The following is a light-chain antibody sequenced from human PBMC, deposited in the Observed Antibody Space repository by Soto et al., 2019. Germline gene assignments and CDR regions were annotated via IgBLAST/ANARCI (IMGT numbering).Light chain of an antibody. CDR1: QSVGSA. Sequence: EIVMTQSPATLSVSPGETATLSCRSSQSVGSAVAWYQHKPGQAPRLLIVGAYISATGVPGRFTGGGSGTEFTLTISSLQSEDFAVYYSQQFRSCPPLTFGGGTTVEIK. V-gene: IGKV3-15*01. J-gene: IGKJ4*01. CDR3: QQFRSCPPLT. CDR2: GAY.